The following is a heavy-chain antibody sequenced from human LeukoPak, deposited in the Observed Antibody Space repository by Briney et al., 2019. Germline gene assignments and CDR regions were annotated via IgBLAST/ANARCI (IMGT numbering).Heavy chain of an antibody. J-gene: IGHJ4*02. Sequence: GGSLRLSCAASGFTLSSYAMSWVRQAPGKGLEWVSTLSGSGGITYYADSVKGRFTISRDNSKNTLYLHMNSLRADDTAVYYCARSPARFYFEYWGQGTLVTVSS. V-gene: IGHV3-23*01. CDR1: GFTLSSYA. CDR2: LSGSGGIT. CDR3: ARSPARFYFEY.